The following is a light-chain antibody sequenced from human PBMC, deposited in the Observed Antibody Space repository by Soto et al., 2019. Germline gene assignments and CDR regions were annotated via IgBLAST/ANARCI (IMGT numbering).Light chain of an antibody. CDR2: GAS. V-gene: IGKV3-11*01. J-gene: IGKJ4*01. CDR3: QQRRNWLLS. Sequence: EVVLTQSPATLSLSPGESATLSCRASQNVRSYLAWYQQKPGQAPRLLIYGASNRATGIPARFSGSGSGTDFTLTISSLEPEDFAVYYCQQRRNWLLSFGGGTKVDIK. CDR1: QNVRSY.